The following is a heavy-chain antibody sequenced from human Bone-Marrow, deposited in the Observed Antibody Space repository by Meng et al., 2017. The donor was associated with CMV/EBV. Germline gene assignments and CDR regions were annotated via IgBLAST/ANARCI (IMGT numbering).Heavy chain of an antibody. Sequence: AAWNWIRQSPSRGLEWLGRTYYRSKWYNDYAVSVKSRITINPDTSKNQFSLKLSSVTAADTAVYYCARGSFYYDFWSGPRGGYFDYWGQGTLVTVSS. CDR1: AA. D-gene: IGHD3-3*01. V-gene: IGHV6-1*01. CDR3: ARGSFYYDFWSGPRGGYFDY. J-gene: IGHJ4*02. CDR2: TYYRSKWYN.